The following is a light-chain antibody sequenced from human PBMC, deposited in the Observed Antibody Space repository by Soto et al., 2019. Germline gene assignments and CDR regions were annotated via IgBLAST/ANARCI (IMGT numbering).Light chain of an antibody. CDR3: QQYYSTPPT. J-gene: IGKJ1*01. V-gene: IGKV4-1*01. CDR1: QSVLYSSNNKHY. CDR2: WAA. Sequence: DIVMTQSPDSLAVSLGERATINCKSSQSVLYSSNNKHYLAWYQQKPGQPPKLLIYWAATRESGVPDRFSGSGSGTDLTLTISSLQAEDVAVYYCQQYYSTPPTFGQGTKVEIK.